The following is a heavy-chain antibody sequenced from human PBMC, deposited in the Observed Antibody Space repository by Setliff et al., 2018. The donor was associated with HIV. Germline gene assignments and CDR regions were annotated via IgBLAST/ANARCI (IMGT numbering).Heavy chain of an antibody. CDR3: ATGWRVDAFDI. V-gene: IGHV4-59*01. CDR2: IYYSGST. J-gene: IGHJ3*02. CDR1: GGSISSDY. Sequence: SETLSLTCTVSGGSISSDYWSWIRQPPGKGLEWIGYIYYSGSTNYNPSLRSRVTISVVPSKNQFSLKLSSVTAADTAVYYCATGWRVDAFDIWGQGTMVTV. D-gene: IGHD2-15*01.